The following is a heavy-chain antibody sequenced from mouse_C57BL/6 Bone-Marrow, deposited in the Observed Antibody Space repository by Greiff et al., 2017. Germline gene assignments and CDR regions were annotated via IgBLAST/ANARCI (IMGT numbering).Heavy chain of an antibody. CDR1: GYTFTNYW. CDR2: IYPGGGYT. CDR3: ARLDGYSYFDY. V-gene: IGHV1-63*01. Sequence: VQLQESGAELVRPGTSVKMSCKASGYTFTNYWIGWAKQRPGHGLEWIGDIYPGGGYTNYNEKFKGKATLTADKSSSTAYMQLSSLTSEDSAIYYCARLDGYSYFDYWGQGTTLTVSS. D-gene: IGHD2-3*01. J-gene: IGHJ2*01.